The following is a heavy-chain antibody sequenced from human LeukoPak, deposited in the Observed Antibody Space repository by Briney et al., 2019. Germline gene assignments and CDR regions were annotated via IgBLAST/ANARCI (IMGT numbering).Heavy chain of an antibody. V-gene: IGHV1-8*03. CDR1: GYTFTSYD. J-gene: IGHJ4*02. Sequence: GASVTVSCTASGYTFTSYDINWVRQATGQGLEWMGWMNPNSGNTGYAQRFQGRVTITRNTSISTAYMELSSLRSEDTAVYYCARGYYDSSGYYYPLDYWGQGTLVTVSS. CDR3: ARGYYDSSGYYYPLDY. D-gene: IGHD3-22*01. CDR2: MNPNSGNT.